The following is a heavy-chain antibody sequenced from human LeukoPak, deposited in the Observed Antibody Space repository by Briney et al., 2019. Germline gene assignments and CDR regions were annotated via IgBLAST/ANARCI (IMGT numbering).Heavy chain of an antibody. D-gene: IGHD2-15*01. CDR2: ISGSGGST. J-gene: IGHJ4*02. CDR3: AKDHLVVVSAPYFDY. Sequence: GGSLRLSCAASGFTFSSYAMSWVRQAPGKGLEWVSAISGSGGSTYYADSVKGRFTISRDNSKNTLYLQMNSLRAEDTAVYYCAKDHLVVVSAPYFDYWGQGTLVTVSS. V-gene: IGHV3-23*01. CDR1: GFTFSSYA.